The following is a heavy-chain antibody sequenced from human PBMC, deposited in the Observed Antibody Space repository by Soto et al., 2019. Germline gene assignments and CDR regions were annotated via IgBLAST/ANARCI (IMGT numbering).Heavy chain of an antibody. CDR3: ARGGYSSGWYEEAEYFQH. CDR2: MNPNSGNT. J-gene: IGHJ1*01. Sequence: ASVKVSCKASGYTFTSYDINWVRQATGQGLEWMGWMNPNSGNTGYAQKFQGRVTMTRNTSISTAYMELSSLRSEDTAVYYCARGGYSSGWYEEAEYFQHWGQGTTVTVSS. D-gene: IGHD6-19*01. V-gene: IGHV1-8*01. CDR1: GYTFTSYD.